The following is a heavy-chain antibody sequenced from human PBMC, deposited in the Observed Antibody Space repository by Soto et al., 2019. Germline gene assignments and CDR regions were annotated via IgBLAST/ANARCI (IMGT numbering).Heavy chain of an antibody. J-gene: IGHJ6*02. D-gene: IGHD2-15*01. CDR2: IWYDGSNK. V-gene: IGHV3-33*01. Sequence: GGSLRLSCAASGFTFSSYGMHWVRQAPGKGLEWVAVIWYDGSNKYYADSVKGRFTISRDNSKNTLYLQMNSLRAEDTAVYYCARDEDCSGGSCYSYYYYGMDVWGQGTTVTVSS. CDR3: ARDEDCSGGSCYSYYYYGMDV. CDR1: GFTFSSYG.